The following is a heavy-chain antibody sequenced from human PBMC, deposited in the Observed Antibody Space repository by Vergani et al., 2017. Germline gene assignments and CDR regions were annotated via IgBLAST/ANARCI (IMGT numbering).Heavy chain of an antibody. V-gene: IGHV3-33*01. CDR3: AREGWELAFDY. CDR2: IWYDGSNK. D-gene: IGHD1-26*01. J-gene: IGHJ4*02. CDR1: GFTFSSYG. Sequence: QVQLVESGGGVVQPGRSLRLSCAASGFTFSSYGMHWVRQAPGKGLEWVAVIWYDGSNKYYADSVKGRFTISRDNSKNTLYLQMNSLRAEDTAVYYWAREGWELAFDYWGQGTLVTVSS.